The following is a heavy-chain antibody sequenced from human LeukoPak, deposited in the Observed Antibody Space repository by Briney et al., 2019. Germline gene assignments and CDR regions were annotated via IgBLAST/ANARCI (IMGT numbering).Heavy chain of an antibody. V-gene: IGHV4-30-4*01. CDR3: ASIAARPYLDY. CDR1: GGSISSGDYY. J-gene: IGHJ4*02. Sequence: KTSETLSLTCTVSGGSISSGDYYWSWIRQPPGKGLEWIGYIYYSGSTYYNPSLKSRVTISVDTSKNQFSLKLSSVTAADTAVYYCASIAARPYLDYWGQGTLVTVSS. CDR2: IYYSGST. D-gene: IGHD6-6*01.